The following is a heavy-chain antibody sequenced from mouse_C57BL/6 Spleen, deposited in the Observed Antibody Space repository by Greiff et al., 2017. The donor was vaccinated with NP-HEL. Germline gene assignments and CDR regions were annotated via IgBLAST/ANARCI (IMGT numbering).Heavy chain of an antibody. CDR3: ARHEGDGYYAY. J-gene: IGHJ3*01. V-gene: IGHV5-6*01. CDR2: ISSGGSYT. CDR1: GFTFSSYG. Sequence: EVHLVESGGDLVKPGGSLKLSCAASGFTFSSYGMSWVRQTPDKRLEWVATISSGGSYTYYPDSVKGRFTISRDNAKNTLYLQMSSLKSEDTAMYYCARHEGDGYYAYWGQGTLVTVSA. D-gene: IGHD2-3*01.